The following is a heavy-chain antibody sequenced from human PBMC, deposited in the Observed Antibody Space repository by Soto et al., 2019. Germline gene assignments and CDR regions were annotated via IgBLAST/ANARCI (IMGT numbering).Heavy chain of an antibody. V-gene: IGHV3-23*01. CDR3: AKDLGRDSSGYFGFFDY. CDR1: GFTFSSYA. CDR2: ISGSGGST. Sequence: PGGPLRLSCAASGFTFSSYAMSWVRQAPGKGLEWVSAISGSGGSTYYADSVKGRFTISRDNSKNTLYLQMNSLRAEDTAVYYCAKDLGRDSSGYFGFFDYWGQGTLVTV. D-gene: IGHD3-22*01. J-gene: IGHJ4*02.